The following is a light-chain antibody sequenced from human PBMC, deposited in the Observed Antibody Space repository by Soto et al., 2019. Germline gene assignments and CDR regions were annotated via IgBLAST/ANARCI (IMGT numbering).Light chain of an antibody. J-gene: IGKJ1*01. CDR1: QSVLYSSNNKNY. V-gene: IGKV4-1*01. CDR3: QQYESTPPYWT. CDR2: WAS. Sequence: DIVMTQSPDSLAVSLGERATINCKSSQSVLYSSNNKNYLAWYQQRPGQPPKLLIYWASTRESGVPDRFSGSGSGTDFTLTITSLQAEDVAVYYCQQYESTPPYWTFGQGTKVEIK.